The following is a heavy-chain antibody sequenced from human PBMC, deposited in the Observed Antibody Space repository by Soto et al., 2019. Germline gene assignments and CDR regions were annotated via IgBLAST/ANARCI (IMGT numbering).Heavy chain of an antibody. Sequence: SETLSLTCAVYGGSFSGYYWSWIRQPPGKGLEWIGEINHSGSTNYNPSLKSRVTISVDTSKNQFPLKLSSVTAADTAVYYCARGRGIVKYYYYYGMDVWGQGTTVTVSS. CDR2: INHSGST. V-gene: IGHV4-34*01. CDR3: ARGRGIVKYYYYYGMDV. D-gene: IGHD2-15*01. CDR1: GGSFSGYY. J-gene: IGHJ6*02.